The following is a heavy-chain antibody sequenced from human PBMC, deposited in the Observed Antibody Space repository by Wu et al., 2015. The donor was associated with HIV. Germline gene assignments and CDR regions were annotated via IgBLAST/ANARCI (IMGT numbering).Heavy chain of an antibody. Sequence: QVHLVQSGGEVKKPGASVKVSCKASGYILSRYGITWVRQAPGQGLEWMGWISAQNGNTKYAQKFQGRVTMTTDISSSTAYMELRSLRSDDTAVYFCARGHYYDSSSSPMYWGLGTLVTVSS. CDR1: GYILSRYG. CDR2: ISAQNGNT. CDR3: ARGHYYDSSSSPMY. D-gene: IGHD3-22*01. V-gene: IGHV1-18*04. J-gene: IGHJ4*02.